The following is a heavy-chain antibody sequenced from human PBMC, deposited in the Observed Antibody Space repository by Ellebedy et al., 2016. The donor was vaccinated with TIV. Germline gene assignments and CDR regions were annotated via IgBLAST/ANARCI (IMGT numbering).Heavy chain of an antibody. D-gene: IGHD6-13*01. CDR2: ISIRSINI. J-gene: IGHJ4*02. CDR3: AGDPSSGNNWYYYLDY. CDR1: GSSLRRYA. Sequence: GESLKISCEASGSSLRRYAMTWVRQATGKGLEWVAYISIRSINIHYAESVKGRFTISRDNAKNSLYLQMNSLRDEDTAVYYCAGDPSSGNNWYYYLDYWGQGTLVTVSS. V-gene: IGHV3-48*02.